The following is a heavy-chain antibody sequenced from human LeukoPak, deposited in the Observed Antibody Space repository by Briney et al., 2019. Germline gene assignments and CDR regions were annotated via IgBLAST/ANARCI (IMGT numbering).Heavy chain of an antibody. V-gene: IGHV3-21*01. CDR2: ISSSSSYI. CDR3: ARDAQWLVPEGYYYYMDV. CDR1: GVTFSRYS. Sequence: GGSLRLSCAGSGVTFSRYSMNWFRQAPGKGLERVSSISSSSSYIFYAGSVKGRFTISRDNAKNSLYLQMNSLRAEDTAVYYCARDAQWLVPEGYYYYMDVWGKGTTVTVSS. J-gene: IGHJ6*03. D-gene: IGHD6-19*01.